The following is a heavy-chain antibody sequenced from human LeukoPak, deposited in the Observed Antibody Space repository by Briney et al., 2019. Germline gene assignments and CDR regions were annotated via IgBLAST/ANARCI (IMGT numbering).Heavy chain of an antibody. CDR2: IWYDGSNK. CDR3: ARAFTSTGYYYVEY. J-gene: IGHJ4*02. D-gene: IGHD3-22*01. Sequence: GGSLRLSCAASGFRFSSYGMHWVRQAPGKGLEWVAIIWYDGSNKYYADSVKGRFTISRDNSKNTLYLQMNSLRAEDTAVYYCARAFTSTGYYYVEYWGQGTLVTVSS. V-gene: IGHV3-33*01. CDR1: GFRFSSYG.